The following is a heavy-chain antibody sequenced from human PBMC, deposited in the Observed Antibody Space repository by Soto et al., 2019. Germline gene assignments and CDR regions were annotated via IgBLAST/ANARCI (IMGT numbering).Heavy chain of an antibody. CDR3: ARGRVDGGELDL. D-gene: IGHD1-26*01. J-gene: IGHJ4*02. Sequence: VQLVESGGGVVQPGRSLRLSCAASGFTFRTYGMYWVRQAPGKGLEWVAVIWYDVSNKYYADSVKGRFTISRDNSENTLYLQMNSLRAEDTAVYYCARGRVDGGELDLWGQGTLVTVSS. V-gene: IGHV3-33*01. CDR1: GFTFRTYG. CDR2: IWYDVSNK.